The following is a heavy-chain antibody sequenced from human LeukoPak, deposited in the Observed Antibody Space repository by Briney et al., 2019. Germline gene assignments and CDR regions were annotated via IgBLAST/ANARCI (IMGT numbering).Heavy chain of an antibody. CDR1: GFSFSSFS. CDR3: VKRGEAGS. J-gene: IGHJ5*02. D-gene: IGHD4-17*01. CDR2: IGDTT. Sequence: GGSLRLSCAASGFSFSSFSMTWVRQAPGKGLEWVSSIGDTTYYADSVKGRFIISRDNSKNTLYLQMNSLRADDTAIYYCVKRGEAGSWGQGTLVIVS. V-gene: IGHV3-23*01.